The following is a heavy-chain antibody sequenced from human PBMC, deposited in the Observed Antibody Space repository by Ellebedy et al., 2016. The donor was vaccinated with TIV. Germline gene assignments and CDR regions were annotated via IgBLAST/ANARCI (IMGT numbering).Heavy chain of an antibody. CDR2: IYPDDSKT. Sequence: GGSLRLSCECSGYNFTNFWIGWVRQMPGKGLEWLGLIYPDDSKTRYNPSFQGQVTISVDKSISTAFLHWTSLEASDTAIYYCAKFSRGIGLLSNNWFDSWGQGTLVIVSS. D-gene: IGHD2-21*01. V-gene: IGHV5-51*01. J-gene: IGHJ5*01. CDR3: AKFSRGIGLLSNNWFDS. CDR1: GYNFTNFW.